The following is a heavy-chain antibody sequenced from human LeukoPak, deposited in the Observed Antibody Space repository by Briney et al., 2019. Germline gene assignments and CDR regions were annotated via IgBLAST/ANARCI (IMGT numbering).Heavy chain of an antibody. D-gene: IGHD1-26*01. Sequence: SETLSLTCAVYGGSFSGYYWSWIRQPPGKGLEWIGEINHSGGTNYNPSLKSRVTISVDTSKNQFSLKLSSVTAADTAVYYCARASGSYFDYWGQGTLVTVSS. V-gene: IGHV4-34*01. CDR1: GGSFSGYY. J-gene: IGHJ4*02. CDR3: ARASGSYFDY. CDR2: INHSGGT.